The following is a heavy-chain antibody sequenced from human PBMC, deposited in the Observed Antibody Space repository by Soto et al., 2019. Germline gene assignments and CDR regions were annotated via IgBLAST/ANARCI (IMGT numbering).Heavy chain of an antibody. J-gene: IGHJ4*02. CDR1: GFTFSSYA. CDR2: ISGSGGST. V-gene: IGHV3-23*01. CDR3: ANLGAIALGTFDY. D-gene: IGHD2-21*01. Sequence: GGSLRLSCAASGFTFSSYAMSWVRQAPGKGLEWVSAISGSGGSTYYADSVKGRFTISRDNSKNTLYLQMNSLRAEDTAVYYCANLGAIALGTFDYWGQGTLVTVSS.